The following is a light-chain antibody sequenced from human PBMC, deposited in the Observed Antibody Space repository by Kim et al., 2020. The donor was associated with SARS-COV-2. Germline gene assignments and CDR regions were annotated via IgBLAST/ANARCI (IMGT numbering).Light chain of an antibody. CDR2: GNS. J-gene: IGLJ2*01. CDR3: QSYDSSLSGSV. V-gene: IGLV1-40*01. Sequence: GTMSCTGSSSNIGAGYDVHWYQQLPGTAPKLLIYGNSNRPSGVPDRFSGSKSGTSASLAITGLQAEDDADYYCQSYDSSLSGSVFGGGTQLTVL. CDR1: SSNIGAGYD.